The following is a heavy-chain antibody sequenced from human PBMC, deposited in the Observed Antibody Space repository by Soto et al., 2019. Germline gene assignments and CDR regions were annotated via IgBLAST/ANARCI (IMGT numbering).Heavy chain of an antibody. V-gene: IGHV3-23*05. CDR3: EKNSGWFNT. CDR2: ILDSGSVV. CDR1: GFTFSSTD. Sequence: LESGGGRVQPGGSLRLSCTTSGFTFSSTDMSWVRQAPGRGLEWISTILDSGSVVYYADSVKGRFTVSRDNSNGILVVQMDSRRPDDTGLYDWEKNSGWFNTWGQGAPVIVTS. J-gene: IGHJ5*02. D-gene: IGHD3-10*01.